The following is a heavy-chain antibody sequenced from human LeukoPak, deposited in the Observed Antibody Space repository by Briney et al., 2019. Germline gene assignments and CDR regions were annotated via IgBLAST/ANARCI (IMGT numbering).Heavy chain of an antibody. D-gene: IGHD5-12*01. CDR3: ARGYSGCRTEDY. J-gene: IGHJ4*02. CDR1: GFTFSNYE. Sequence: GGSLRLSCAASGFTFSNYEMNWVRQAPGKGLEWVSYISSSGSTIYYANSVKGRFTISRDNAKNSLYLQMNSLRVDDTGFYYCARGYSGCRTEDYWGQGALVTVSS. CDR2: ISSSGSTI. V-gene: IGHV3-48*03.